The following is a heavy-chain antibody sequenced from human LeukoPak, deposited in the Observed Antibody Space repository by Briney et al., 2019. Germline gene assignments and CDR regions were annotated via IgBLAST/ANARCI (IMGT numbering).Heavy chain of an antibody. CDR1: GVTFSSYW. J-gene: IGHJ4*02. D-gene: IGHD1-14*01. CDR2: INPGGSSI. V-gene: IGHV3-74*01. CDR3: ARSNQADDY. Sequence: GGSLRLSCAASGVTFSSYWTHWVRHVPWKGLVWVARINPGGSSITYADSVKGRFTISRDNAKNTLYLQMDSLRAEDTGVYYCARSNQADDYWGQGTLVTVSS.